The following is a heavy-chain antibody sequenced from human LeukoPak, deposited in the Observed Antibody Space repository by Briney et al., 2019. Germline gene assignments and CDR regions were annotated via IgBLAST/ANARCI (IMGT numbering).Heavy chain of an antibody. V-gene: IGHV3-53*01. J-gene: IGHJ4*02. CDR3: ARDLSD. Sequence: GSLRLSCAASGFTVSSNYMSWVGQAPGKGLEWVSVIYSGGSTYYADSVKGRFTISRDNSKNTLYLQMNSVRAEHTAVYYCARDLSDWGQGTLVTVSS. CDR2: IYSGGST. CDR1: GFTVSSNY. D-gene: IGHD3-16*02.